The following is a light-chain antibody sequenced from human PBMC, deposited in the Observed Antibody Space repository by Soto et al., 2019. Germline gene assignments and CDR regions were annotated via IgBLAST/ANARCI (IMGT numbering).Light chain of an antibody. CDR1: QSVSSL. J-gene: IGKJ2*01. Sequence: IVLTQSPATLSVSPGERVTLSCRASQSVSSLLAWYQQKPRQAPTLLMYDTSTRATGIPARFSGSGSGTDFTLTISSLQSEDLAIYHCQQYHIRPYTFGQGTKLEIK. V-gene: IGKV3-15*01. CDR2: DTS. CDR3: QQYHIRPYT.